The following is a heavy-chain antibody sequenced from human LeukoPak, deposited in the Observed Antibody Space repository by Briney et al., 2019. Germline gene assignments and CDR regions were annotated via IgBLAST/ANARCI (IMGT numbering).Heavy chain of an antibody. CDR3: ARGQPDDYDSSGYYYFDY. V-gene: IGHV4-59*01. CDR2: IYDSGST. J-gene: IGHJ4*02. D-gene: IGHD3-22*01. Sequence: SETLSLTCGVSGGSISSYCWSWLRQPPGKGLEWIGYIYDSGSTNYNPSLKSRVSISVDTSKNQFSLKLSSVTAAATAVYYCARGQPDDYDSSGYYYFDYWGQGTLVTVSS. CDR1: GGSISSYC.